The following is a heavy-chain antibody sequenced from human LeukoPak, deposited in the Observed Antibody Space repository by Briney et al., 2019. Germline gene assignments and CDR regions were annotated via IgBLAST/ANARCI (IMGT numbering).Heavy chain of an antibody. CDR1: GYTFTDYY. D-gene: IGHD6-13*01. CDR2: INPNSGGT. Sequence: ASVKVSCKASGYTFTDYYMHWVRQAPGQGLEWMGWINPNSGGTNYAQKFQGRVTMTRDTSISTAYMELSRLRSDDTAVFYCAREEVIAAAGPTLDYWGQGPLVTVSS. CDR3: AREEVIAAAGPTLDY. V-gene: IGHV1-2*02. J-gene: IGHJ4*02.